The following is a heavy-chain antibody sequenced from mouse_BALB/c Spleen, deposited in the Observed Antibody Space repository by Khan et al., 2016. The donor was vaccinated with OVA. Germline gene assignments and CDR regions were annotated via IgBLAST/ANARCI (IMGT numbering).Heavy chain of an antibody. CDR1: GLTFSAYG. Sequence: EVELVESGGDLVKPGGSLRLSCAASGLTFSAYGMAWVRQAPDKRLEWVATINSDGGYTYYPDTVKGRFTISRNNAENTLSLQMSSLKSEDTAIYYCASHLTGSFAYWGQGTLVTVSA. V-gene: IGHV5-6*01. CDR3: ASHLTGSFAY. CDR2: INSDGGYT. D-gene: IGHD4-1*01. J-gene: IGHJ3*01.